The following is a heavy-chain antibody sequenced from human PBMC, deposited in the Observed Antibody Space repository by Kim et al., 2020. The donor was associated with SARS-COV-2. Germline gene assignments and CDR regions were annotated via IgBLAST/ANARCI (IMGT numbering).Heavy chain of an antibody. CDR2: MYYSGST. J-gene: IGHJ4*02. CDR3: ARHVTTDPEYY. CDR1: GGSISSTSYY. Sequence: SETLSLTCTVSGGSISSTSYYWGWIRQPPGKGLEWIGSMYYSGSTYYNPSLKSRVTISVDTSKYQFSLKLSSVTAADTAVYYCARHVTTDPEYYWGQGTLVTVSS. V-gene: IGHV4-39*01. D-gene: IGHD4-17*01.